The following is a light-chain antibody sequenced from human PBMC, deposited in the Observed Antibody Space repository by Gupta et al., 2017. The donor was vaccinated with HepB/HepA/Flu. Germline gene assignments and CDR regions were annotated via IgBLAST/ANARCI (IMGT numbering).Light chain of an antibody. V-gene: IGLV1-40*01. CDR1: SSNIGAGYD. J-gene: IGLJ3*02. CDR2: GNN. Sequence: QSVLTPPPSVSGAPGQRVTIPCTGSSSNIGAGYDVHWYQHLPGAAPKLLIYGNNNRPSGVPDRFSGSKSGTSASLAITGLQAEDDADYYCQSYDSTLSGWVFGGGTKLTVL. CDR3: QSYDSTLSGWV.